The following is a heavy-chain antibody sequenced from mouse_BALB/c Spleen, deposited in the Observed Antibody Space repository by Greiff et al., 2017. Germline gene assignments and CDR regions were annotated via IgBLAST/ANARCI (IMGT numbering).Heavy chain of an antibody. J-gene: IGHJ2*01. CDR1: GYTFTSYV. CDR3: AREGKTMITTNYFDY. V-gene: IGHV1-14*01. D-gene: IGHD2-4*01. Sequence: VQLQQSGPELVKPGASVKMSCKASGYTFTSYVMHWVKQKPGQGLEWIGYINPYNDGTKYNEKFKGKATLTSDKSSSTAYMELSSLTSEDSAVYYCAREGKTMITTNYFDYWGQGTTLTVSS. CDR2: INPYNDGT.